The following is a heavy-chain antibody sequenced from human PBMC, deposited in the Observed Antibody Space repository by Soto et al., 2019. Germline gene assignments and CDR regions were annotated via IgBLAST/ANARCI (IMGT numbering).Heavy chain of an antibody. CDR3: AREGVAPYYYYGMDV. CDR2: MNRYRGDT. D-gene: IGHD5-12*01. CDR1: GYTFTRYD. V-gene: IGHV1-18*01. J-gene: IGHJ6*02. Sequence: ASVKVSCKASGYTFTRYDVHWVRQATGQGPEWMGWMNRYRGDTNYAQKFQGRVTMTTDTSTSTAYMELRSLRSDDTAVYYCAREGVAPYYYYGMDVWGQGTPVTVSS.